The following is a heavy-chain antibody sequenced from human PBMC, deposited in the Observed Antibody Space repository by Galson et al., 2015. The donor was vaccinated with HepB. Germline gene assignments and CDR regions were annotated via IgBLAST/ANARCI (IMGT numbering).Heavy chain of an antibody. D-gene: IGHD2-15*01. CDR3: ARDGEVVVAASFLAFDC. J-gene: IGHJ4*02. Sequence: SVKVSCKASGYTFTSYGISWVRQAPGQGLEWVGWISAHNGNTDYAQKLQGRVTMTTDTSTSTAYMELRSLRSDDTAVYYCARDGEVVVAASFLAFDCWGQGSLVTVSS. V-gene: IGHV1-18*01. CDR2: ISAHNGNT. CDR1: GYTFTSYG.